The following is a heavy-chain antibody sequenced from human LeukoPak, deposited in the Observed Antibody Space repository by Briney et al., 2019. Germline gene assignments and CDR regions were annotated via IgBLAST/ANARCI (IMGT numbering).Heavy chain of an antibody. Sequence: SETLSLTCTVSGGSISSSSYYWGWIRQPPGKGLEWIGSIYYTGSTYYNPSLKSRVTISADTSKNQFSLKLSSVTAADTAVYYCARGLGAVDVWGQGTTVTVSS. CDR3: ARGLGAVDV. J-gene: IGHJ6*02. CDR2: IYYTGST. D-gene: IGHD1-26*01. V-gene: IGHV4-39*01. CDR1: GGSISSSSYY.